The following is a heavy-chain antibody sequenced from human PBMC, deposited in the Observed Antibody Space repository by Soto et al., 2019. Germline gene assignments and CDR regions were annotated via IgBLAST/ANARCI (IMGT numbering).Heavy chain of an antibody. CDR3: ARVRPYCSSTSCYPNWFDT. D-gene: IGHD2-2*01. CDR2: IYYSGST. Sequence: SETLSLTCTVSGGSISSGDYYWSWIRQPPGKGLEWIGYIYYSGSTYYNPSLKSRVTISVDTSKNQFSLKLSSVTAADTAVYYCARVRPYCSSTSCYPNWFDTWGQGTLVTVSS. CDR1: GGSISSGDYY. V-gene: IGHV4-30-4*01. J-gene: IGHJ5*02.